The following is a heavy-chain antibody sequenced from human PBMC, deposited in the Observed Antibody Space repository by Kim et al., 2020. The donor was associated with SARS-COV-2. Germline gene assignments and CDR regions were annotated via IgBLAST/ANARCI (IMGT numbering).Heavy chain of an antibody. CDR2: IIPIFGTA. D-gene: IGHD6-13*01. Sequence: SVKVSCKASGGTFSSYAISWVRQAPGQGLEWMGGIIPIFGTANYAQKFQGRVTITADESTSTAYMELSSLRSEDTAVYYCARDKFRIAATGNWFDPWGQGTLVTVSS. J-gene: IGHJ5*02. V-gene: IGHV1-69*13. CDR1: GGTFSSYA. CDR3: ARDKFRIAATGNWFDP.